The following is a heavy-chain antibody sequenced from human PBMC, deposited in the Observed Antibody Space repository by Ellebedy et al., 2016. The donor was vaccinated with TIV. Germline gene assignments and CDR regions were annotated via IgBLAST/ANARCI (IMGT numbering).Heavy chain of an antibody. CDR3: SREGLEAGMDL. J-gene: IGHJ6*02. V-gene: IGHV3-30*04. Sequence: EGSLRLSCAASGFTFSHHAFYWVRQAPGKGLEWVTIISYDGNNKFYLDSVKGRFSISRDDSKNTLYLQMNSMRPEDTAVYYGSREGLEAGMDLWGQGTTVIVSS. CDR1: GFTFSHHA. CDR2: ISYDGNNK.